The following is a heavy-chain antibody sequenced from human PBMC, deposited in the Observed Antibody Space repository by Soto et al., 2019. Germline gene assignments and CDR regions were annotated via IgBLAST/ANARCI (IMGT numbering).Heavy chain of an antibody. V-gene: IGHV1-18*01. CDR3: AREGDVPYYYYGMDV. CDR1: GYTFTSYG. D-gene: IGHD2-21*02. Sequence: QVHLVQSGAEVKKPGASVKVSCKTSGYTFTSYGISWVRQAPGQGLEWLGWISGYDGRTNLAQKVQDRVTMTTDTSXCTVYMELRSLRSDDTAVYYCAREGDVPYYYYGMDVWGQGTTVTVSS. J-gene: IGHJ6*02. CDR2: ISGYDGRT.